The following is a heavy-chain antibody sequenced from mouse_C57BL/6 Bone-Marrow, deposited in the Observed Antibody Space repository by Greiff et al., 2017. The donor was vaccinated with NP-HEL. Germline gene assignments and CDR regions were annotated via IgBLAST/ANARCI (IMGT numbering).Heavy chain of an antibody. J-gene: IGHJ4*01. Sequence: QVQLQQSGAELVKPGASVKLSCKASGYTFTSYWMHWVKQRPGQGLEWIGMIHPNSGSTNYNEKFKSKATLTVDKSSSTAYMQLSSLTSEDSAVYYCARWGWLLSLYDMDYWGQGTSVTVSS. CDR2: IHPNSGST. D-gene: IGHD2-3*01. CDR3: ARWGWLLSLYDMDY. V-gene: IGHV1-64*01. CDR1: GYTFTSYW.